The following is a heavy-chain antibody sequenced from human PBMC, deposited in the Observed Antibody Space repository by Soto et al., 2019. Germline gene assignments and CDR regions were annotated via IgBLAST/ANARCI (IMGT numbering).Heavy chain of an antibody. V-gene: IGHV3-23*01. J-gene: IGHJ6*03. D-gene: IGHD2-2*01. CDR2: ISGSGGST. Sequence: EVQLLESGGGLVQPGGSLRLSCAASGFTFSRYAMSWVRQAPGKGLEWVSAISGSGGSTYYADSVKGRFTISRDNSKNPLYLQMNRLRAEDTAVYYCAKVAVPAAMEGQGYYYMDVWGKGTTVTVSS. CDR3: AKVAVPAAMEGQGYYYMDV. CDR1: GFTFSRYA.